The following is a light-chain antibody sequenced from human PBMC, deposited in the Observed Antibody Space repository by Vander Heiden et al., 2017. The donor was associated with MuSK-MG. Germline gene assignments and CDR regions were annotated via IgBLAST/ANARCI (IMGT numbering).Light chain of an antibody. CDR2: SAS. CDR1: QGISNY. Sequence: DIQLTQSPSFLSASVGDRVTVTCRASQGISNYLAWYQQKPGKAPRLLIHSASTLQSGVPSRFSGSGSGTEFTLTISSLQPEDFATYYCLQRTSYPITFGQGTRLDIK. V-gene: IGKV1-9*01. J-gene: IGKJ5*01. CDR3: LQRTSYPIT.